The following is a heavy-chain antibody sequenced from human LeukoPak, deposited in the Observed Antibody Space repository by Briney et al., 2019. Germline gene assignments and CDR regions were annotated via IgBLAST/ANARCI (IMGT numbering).Heavy chain of an antibody. D-gene: IGHD2-15*01. Sequence: ASVKVSCKASGYTFIDYSIHWVRQAPGQGLEWMGEINPNNGDTNFAPEFQGGVTMTRDTSITTAFMELSSLRYADTAIYYCATHCSGASCFDYWGQGTLVTVSS. V-gene: IGHV1-2*02. CDR1: GYTFIDYS. CDR3: ATHCSGASCFDY. J-gene: IGHJ4*02. CDR2: INPNNGDT.